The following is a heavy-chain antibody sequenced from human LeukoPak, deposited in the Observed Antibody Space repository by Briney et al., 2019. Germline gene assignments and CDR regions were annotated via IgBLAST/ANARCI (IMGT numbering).Heavy chain of an antibody. Sequence: SETLSLTCAVYGGSFSGYYWSWIRQPPGKGLEWIGEINHSGSTNYNPSLKSRVTISVDTSKNQFSLKLSSVTAADTAVYYCAKPGSSRGIAGRRPTKYYFDYWGQGTLVTVSS. J-gene: IGHJ4*02. CDR2: INHSGST. CDR3: AKPGSSRGIAGRRPTKYYFDY. V-gene: IGHV4-34*01. CDR1: GGSFSGYY. D-gene: IGHD6-6*01.